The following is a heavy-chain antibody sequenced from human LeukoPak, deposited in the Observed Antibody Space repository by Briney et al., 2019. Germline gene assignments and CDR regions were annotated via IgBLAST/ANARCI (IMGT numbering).Heavy chain of an antibody. CDR3: AKDPPEGQLLYGVGFDY. CDR2: IRYDGSNK. J-gene: IGHJ4*02. V-gene: IGHV3-30*02. Sequence: GGSLRLSCAASGFTFSSYGMHWVRQAPGKGLEWVAFIRYDGSNKYYADSVKGRFTISRDNSKNTLYLQMNSLRAEDTAVYYCAKDPPEGQLLYGVGFDYWGQGTPVTVSS. CDR1: GFTFSSYG. D-gene: IGHD2-2*02.